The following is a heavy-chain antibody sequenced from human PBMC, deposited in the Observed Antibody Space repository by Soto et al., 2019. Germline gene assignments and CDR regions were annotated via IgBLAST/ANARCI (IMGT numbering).Heavy chain of an antibody. CDR2: ISSSASTI. D-gene: IGHD3-10*01. CDR3: ARDPLHYGSVFDY. CDR1: GFPFSDYY. V-gene: IGHV3-11*01. J-gene: IGHJ4*02. Sequence: QVQLVESGGGLVRPGGSLRLSCAASGFPFSDYYMSWISQAPGKGLEWVAYISSSASTIYYADSVKGRFTISRDNANNSLYLKIHSLRVEDKAVYYCARDPLHYGSVFDYWGQGTLITVSS.